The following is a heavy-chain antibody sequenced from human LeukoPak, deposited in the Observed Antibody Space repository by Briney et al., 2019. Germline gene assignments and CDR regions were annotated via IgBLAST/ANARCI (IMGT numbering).Heavy chain of an antibody. CDR1: GFTFSSYG. CDR3: AKVVVVAATFHY. D-gene: IGHD2-15*01. J-gene: IGHJ4*02. Sequence: PGGSLRLSRAASGFTFSSYGMHWVRQAPGKGLEWVAFIRYDGSNKYYADSVKGRFTISRDNSKNALYLQMNSLRAEDTAVYYCAKVVVVAATFHYWGQGTLVTVSS. CDR2: IRYDGSNK. V-gene: IGHV3-30*02.